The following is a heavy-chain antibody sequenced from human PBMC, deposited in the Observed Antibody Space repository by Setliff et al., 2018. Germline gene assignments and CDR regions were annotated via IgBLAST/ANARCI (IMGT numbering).Heavy chain of an antibody. J-gene: IGHJ4*02. D-gene: IGHD3-16*01. CDR1: GGTFSSYA. V-gene: IGHV1-69*10. CDR3: ARDRFDSAIDY. CDR2: IIPILGIA. Sequence: SVKVSCKASGGTFSSYAISWVRQAPGQGLEWMGGIIPILGIANYAQKFQGRVTITADKSTSTAYMELSSLRSEDTAVYYCARDRFDSAIDYWGQGTLVTVSS.